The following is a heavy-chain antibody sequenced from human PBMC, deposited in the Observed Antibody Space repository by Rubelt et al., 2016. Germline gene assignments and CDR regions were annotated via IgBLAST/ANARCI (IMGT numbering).Heavy chain of an antibody. J-gene: IGHJ4*02. V-gene: IGHV4-59*01. CDR1: GGSISSYY. CDR3: ARGVRIAARPNYFDY. Sequence: QVQLQESGPGLVKPSETLSLTCTVSGGSISSYYWSWIRQPPGKGLEWIGYIYYSGSTNYNPSLKSRVTISVDTSKNQSSLKLSSGTAADTAVYYCARGVRIAARPNYFDYWGQGTLVTVSS. CDR2: IYYSGST. D-gene: IGHD6-6*01.